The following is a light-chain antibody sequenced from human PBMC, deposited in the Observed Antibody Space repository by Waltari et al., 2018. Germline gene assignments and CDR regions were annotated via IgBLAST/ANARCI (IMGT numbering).Light chain of an antibody. CDR2: GAS. CDR3: QQYDKWLLFT. V-gene: IGKV3D-15*01. J-gene: IGKJ3*01. CDR1: QSINNN. Sequence: VLTQSPGTVSVSPGERATLSCRASQSINNNLAWFQQKPGQAPRLLVYGASTRATGIPARFSGSGSGTEFTLTISSLQSEDFAVYYCQQYDKWLLFTFGPGTKVDFK.